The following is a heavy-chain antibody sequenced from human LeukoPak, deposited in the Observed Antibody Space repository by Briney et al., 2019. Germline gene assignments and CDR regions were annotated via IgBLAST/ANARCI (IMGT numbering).Heavy chain of an antibody. J-gene: IGHJ4*02. D-gene: IGHD6-6*01. CDR1: GGSIAVNHYY. CDR3: AREHRSSKYFDS. CDR2: GLYTGNT. Sequence: ASETLSLTCSVSGGSIAVNHYYWGWIRQPPGKGLEWIGSGLYTGNTYSNPSLRSRVTISVDTSKNEFSLKMNSVTAADTAVYYCAREHRSSKYFDSWGQGALMIVSS. V-gene: IGHV4-39*02.